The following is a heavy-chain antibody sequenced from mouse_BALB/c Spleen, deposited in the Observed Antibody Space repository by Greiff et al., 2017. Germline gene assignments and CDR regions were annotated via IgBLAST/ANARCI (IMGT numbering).Heavy chain of an antibody. CDR2: ISYDGSN. V-gene: IGHV3-6*02. J-gene: IGHJ4*01. D-gene: IGHD2-14*01. CDR3: ASMGYDGIYYAMDY. Sequence: EVQLVESGPGLVKPSQSLSLTCSVTGYSITSGYYWNWIRQFPGNKLEWMGYISYDGSNNYNPSLKNRISITRDTSKNQFFLKLNSVTTEDTATYYCASMGYDGIYYAMDYWGQGTSVTVSS. CDR1: GYSITSGYY.